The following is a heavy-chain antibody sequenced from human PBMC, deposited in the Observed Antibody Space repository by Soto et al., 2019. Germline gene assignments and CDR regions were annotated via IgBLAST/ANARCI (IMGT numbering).Heavy chain of an antibody. J-gene: IGHJ6*02. D-gene: IGHD2-2*01. CDR3: ARNCSRTSCRYYYGMEV. Sequence: GDPLNIAFQGSGYTFTDDWIGWVRQLPGEVLEWIGLIYPGDSDTRYSASFQGHVTITVDKATNTAYLQWNTLRASDTAMYYFARNCSRTSCRYYYGMEVGGQATTVNVSS. CDR1: GYTFTDDW. CDR2: IYPGDSDT. V-gene: IGHV5-51*01.